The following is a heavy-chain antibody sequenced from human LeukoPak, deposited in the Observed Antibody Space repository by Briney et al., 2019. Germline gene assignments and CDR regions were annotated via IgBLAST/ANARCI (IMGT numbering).Heavy chain of an antibody. CDR3: ARHGSVRSPLGP. CDR2: IYASGST. D-gene: IGHD3-10*01. V-gene: IGHV4-4*09. Sequence: PSETLSLTCSVSGGSISSYYWSWIRQPPGKVLEWIGYIYASGSTNYNPSLKSRVTISVDTSKNQFSLNLTSVTAADTDVYYCARHGSVRSPLGPWGQGTLVTVSS. CDR1: GGSISSYY. J-gene: IGHJ5*02.